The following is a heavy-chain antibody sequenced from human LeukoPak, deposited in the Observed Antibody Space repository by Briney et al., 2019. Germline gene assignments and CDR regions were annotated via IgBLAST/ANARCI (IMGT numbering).Heavy chain of an antibody. CDR1: AFTFSSYN. CDR2: ISSSNSYI. D-gene: IGHD5-12*01. Sequence: GGSLRLSCAASAFTFSSYNMNWVRQAPGKGLEWVSSISSSNSYIYYADSVKGRFTISRDNAKNSLYLQMNSLRDEDTAVYYRTRGKHSGLDYRGQGTLVTVSS. V-gene: IGHV3-21*01. J-gene: IGHJ4*02. CDR3: TRGKHSGLDY.